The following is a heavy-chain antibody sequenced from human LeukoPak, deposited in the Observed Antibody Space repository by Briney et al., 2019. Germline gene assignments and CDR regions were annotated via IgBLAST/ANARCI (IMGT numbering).Heavy chain of an antibody. V-gene: IGHV3-7*03. CDR3: AKDGMYSSSSSYYFDY. CDR2: IKQDGSEK. D-gene: IGHD6-6*01. Sequence: GGSLRLSCAASGFTFSSYWMSWVRQAPGKGLEWVANIKQDGSEKYYVDSVKGRFTISRDNSKNTLYLQMNSLRAEDTAVYYCAKDGMYSSSSSYYFDYWGQGTLVTVSS. J-gene: IGHJ4*02. CDR1: GFTFSSYW.